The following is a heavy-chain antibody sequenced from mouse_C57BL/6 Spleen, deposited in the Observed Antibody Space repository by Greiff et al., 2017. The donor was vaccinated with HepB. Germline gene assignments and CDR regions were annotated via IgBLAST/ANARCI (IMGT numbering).Heavy chain of an antibody. V-gene: IGHV1-55*01. Sequence: QVKRQQPGAELVKPGAQVKMSGKPSGNTFPTYWITGGSQRPGQGLGWIGDIYPGSGSTNYNEKFKSKATLTVDTSSSTAYMQLSSLTSEDSAVYYCARGSYYYGRTYYFDYWGQGTTLTVSS. J-gene: IGHJ2*01. D-gene: IGHD1-1*01. CDR3: ARGSYYYGRTYYFDY. CDR2: IYPGSGST. CDR1: GNTFPTYW.